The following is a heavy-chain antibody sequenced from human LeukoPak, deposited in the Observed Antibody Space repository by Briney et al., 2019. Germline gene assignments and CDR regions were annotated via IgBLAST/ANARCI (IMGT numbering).Heavy chain of an antibody. D-gene: IGHD2-21*02. J-gene: IGHJ4*02. Sequence: ASVKVSCKASGYTFTSYDINWVRQATGQGLEWMGWMNPNSGNTGYAQKLQGRVTTTTDTSTSTAYMELRSLRSDDTAVYYCARDQEAYCGVDCYPGAYWGQGTLVTVSS. CDR1: GYTFTSYD. V-gene: IGHV1-8*01. CDR3: ARDQEAYCGVDCYPGAY. CDR2: MNPNSGNT.